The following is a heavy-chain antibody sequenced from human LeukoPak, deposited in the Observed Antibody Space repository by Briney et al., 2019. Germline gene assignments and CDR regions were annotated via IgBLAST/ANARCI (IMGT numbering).Heavy chain of an antibody. CDR3: ARVNGYSSSWYAY. D-gene: IGHD6-13*01. CDR1: GYTFTGYY. Sequence: SVRVSCKASGYTFTGYYMHWVRQAPGQGLGWMGWINPNSGGTNYAQKFQGRVTMTRDTSISTAYMELSRLRSDDTAVYYCARVNGYSSSWYAYWGQGTLVTVSS. V-gene: IGHV1-2*02. CDR2: INPNSGGT. J-gene: IGHJ4*02.